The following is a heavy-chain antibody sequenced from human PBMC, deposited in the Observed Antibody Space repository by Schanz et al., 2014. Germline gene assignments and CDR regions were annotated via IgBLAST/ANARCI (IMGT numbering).Heavy chain of an antibody. D-gene: IGHD5-18*01. CDR2: ISAYTNNT. V-gene: IGHV1-18*01. CDR1: RYTFNTYG. CDR3: TRGGYSYALSAFDI. Sequence: QVQLVQSGGEMKKPGASVKVSCEASRYTFNTYGLNWVRQAPGQGLEWMGWISAYTNNTNYAQKFQGRVTMTTDTSTGTAYMELRSLRSDDTALYYCTRGGYSYALSAFDIWGQGTMVTVSS. J-gene: IGHJ3*02.